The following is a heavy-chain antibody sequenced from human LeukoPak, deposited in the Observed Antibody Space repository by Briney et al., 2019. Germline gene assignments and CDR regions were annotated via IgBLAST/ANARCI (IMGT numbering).Heavy chain of an antibody. Sequence: ASVKVSCKASGYTFTGYYMHWVRQAPGQGLERMGLINPNSGGTNYAQKFQGRATMTRDTSISTAYMELSRLRSDDTAVYYCARDSSDFWSGYFLGYWGQGTLVTVSS. V-gene: IGHV1-2*02. CDR2: INPNSGGT. D-gene: IGHD3-3*01. CDR1: GYTFTGYY. J-gene: IGHJ4*02. CDR3: ARDSSDFWSGYFLGY.